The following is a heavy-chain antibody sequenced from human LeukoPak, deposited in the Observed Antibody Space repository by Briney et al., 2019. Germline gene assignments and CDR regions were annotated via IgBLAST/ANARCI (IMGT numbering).Heavy chain of an antibody. CDR3: ARVVIAVDAFDI. CDR2: IKQEASEK. V-gene: IGHV3-7*01. Sequence: GGSLRLSCAASGFTFSSYWMSWVRQAPGKGLEWVANIKQEASEKYYVYSVKGRFTITRDNAKNSLYLQMNSMRAEDTAVYYCARVVIAVDAFDIWGQGTMVTVSS. J-gene: IGHJ3*02. D-gene: IGHD3-22*01. CDR1: GFTFSSYW.